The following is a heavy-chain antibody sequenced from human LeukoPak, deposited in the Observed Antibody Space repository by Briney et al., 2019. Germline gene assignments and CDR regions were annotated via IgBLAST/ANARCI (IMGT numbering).Heavy chain of an antibody. V-gene: IGHV3-23*01. D-gene: IGHD5-24*01. CDR1: GFTFSSYV. Sequence: GGSLRLSCAASGFTFSSYVMSWVRQAPGKGLEWVSSISNSGGSTYYADSVKGRFTISRDNSKNTLYLQMNSLRAEDTAVYYCARTEIRGMDVWGQGTTVTVSS. CDR3: ARTEIRGMDV. CDR2: ISNSGGST. J-gene: IGHJ6*02.